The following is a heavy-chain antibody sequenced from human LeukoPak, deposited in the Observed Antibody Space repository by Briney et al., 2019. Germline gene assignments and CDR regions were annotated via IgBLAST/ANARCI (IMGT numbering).Heavy chain of an antibody. V-gene: IGHV1-2*02. CDR1: GYTFIGYY. J-gene: IGHJ4*02. CDR3: ARVQLGSYYTFDY. D-gene: IGHD3-10*01. CDR2: INPNSGAT. Sequence: ASVKVSCKTSGYTFIGYYMHWVRQAPGQGLEWMGWINPNSGATNYAQKFQDRVTMTRDTPISTAYMELRSLSSDDTAVYYCARVQLGSYYTFDYWGQGTLVTVSS.